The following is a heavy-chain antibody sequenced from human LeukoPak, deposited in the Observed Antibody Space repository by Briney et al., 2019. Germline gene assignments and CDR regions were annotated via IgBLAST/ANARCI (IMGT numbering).Heavy chain of an antibody. V-gene: IGHV1-69*01. Sequence: SVKVSCKASGGTFSSYAISWVRQAPGQGLEWMGGIIPIFGTANYAQKFQGRVTITADESTSTAYMELSSLRSEDTTVYYCAREYCSSTSCTGKFDPWGQGTLVTVSS. D-gene: IGHD2-2*01. J-gene: IGHJ5*02. CDR3: AREYCSSTSCTGKFDP. CDR1: GGTFSSYA. CDR2: IIPIFGTA.